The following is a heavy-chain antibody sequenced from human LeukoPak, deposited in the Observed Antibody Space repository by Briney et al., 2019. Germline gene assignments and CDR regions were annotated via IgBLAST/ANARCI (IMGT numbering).Heavy chain of an antibody. CDR1: GFTFSSYG. CDR3: ARDHSSASYTYYYYYMDV. V-gene: IGHV4-39*07. Sequence: LRLSCAVSGFTFSSYGMHWVRQPPGKGLEWIGSIYYSGSTYYNPSLKSRVTISVDTSKNQFSLNLSSVTAADTALYYCARDHSSASYTYYYYYMDVWGKGTTVTVSS. J-gene: IGHJ6*03. D-gene: IGHD1-26*01. CDR2: IYYSGST.